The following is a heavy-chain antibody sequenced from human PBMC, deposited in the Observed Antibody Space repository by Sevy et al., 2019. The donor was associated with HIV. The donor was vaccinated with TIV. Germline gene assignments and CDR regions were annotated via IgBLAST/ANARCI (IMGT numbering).Heavy chain of an antibody. Sequence: SETLSLTCTVSGASFSSHYWSWIRQSPGKGLEWIAVTYNTGSSNENASLKSRVTIFVDTSKNQFSLNLRAVTAADTAVYFCARGAGYSGGYAPFDSWGQGTLVTVSS. CDR1: GASFSSHY. CDR2: TYNTGSS. CDR3: ARGAGYSGGYAPFDS. V-gene: IGHV4-59*11. D-gene: IGHD2-15*01. J-gene: IGHJ4*02.